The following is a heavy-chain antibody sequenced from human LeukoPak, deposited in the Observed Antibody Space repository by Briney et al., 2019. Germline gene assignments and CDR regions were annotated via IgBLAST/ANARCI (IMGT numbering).Heavy chain of an antibody. CDR2: ISSSSSYI. CDR1: GFTFSSYE. D-gene: IGHD6-13*01. CDR3: AREGIAAPDY. Sequence: GGSLRLSCAASGFTFSSYEMNWVRQAPGKGLEWVSYISSSSSYIYYADSVKGRFTISRDNAKNSLYLQMNSLRAEDTAVYYCAREGIAAPDYWGQGTLVTVSS. V-gene: IGHV3-21*05. J-gene: IGHJ4*02.